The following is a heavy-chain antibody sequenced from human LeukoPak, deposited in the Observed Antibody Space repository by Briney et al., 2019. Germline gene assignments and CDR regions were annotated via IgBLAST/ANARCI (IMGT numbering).Heavy chain of an antibody. CDR1: GYAFTGYY. V-gene: IGHV1-2*02. CDR2: INPNSGGT. D-gene: IGHD6-19*01. CDR3: AKGRVVAGSKSLTYHWFDP. J-gene: IGHJ5*02. Sequence: AASVKVSCKASGYAFTGYYIHWVRQAPGQGLEWMGWINPNSGGTKYAQKFQGRVTMTRDTSITTAYMGLSRLRSDDTAVYYCAKGRVVAGSKSLTYHWFDPWGQGTLVTASS.